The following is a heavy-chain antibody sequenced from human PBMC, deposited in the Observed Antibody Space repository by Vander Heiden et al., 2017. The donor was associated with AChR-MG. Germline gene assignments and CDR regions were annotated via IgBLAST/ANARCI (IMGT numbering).Heavy chain of an antibody. V-gene: IGHV4-34*01. CDR1: GGSFSGYY. CDR3: ASLGAEAETGTNNMDV. D-gene: IGHD1-7*01. J-gene: IGHJ6*03. Sequence: QVQLQQWGAGLLKPSETLSLTCAVYGGSFSGYYWSWIRQPPGKGLEWMGEIKHSGSTNYNPSLKSRVTISVDTSKNQFSRKLSSVTAADTAVYYCASLGAEAETGTNNMDVWGKGTTVTVSS. CDR2: IKHSGST.